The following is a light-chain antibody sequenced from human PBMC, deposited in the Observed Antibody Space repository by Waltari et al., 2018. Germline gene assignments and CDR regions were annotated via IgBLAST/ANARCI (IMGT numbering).Light chain of an antibody. CDR2: EVN. V-gene: IGLV2-8*01. Sequence: QSALTQPPSASGSPGQSVTISCTGTSSDVGGYDYVSWYQQHPGKAPKLIIFEVNKWPSWVLDRFSGSKSGNTASLTISGLQPEDEAYYYCSSYAGSNNFVLFGGGTKLTVL. CDR1: SSDVGGYDY. J-gene: IGLJ2*01. CDR3: SSYAGSNNFVL.